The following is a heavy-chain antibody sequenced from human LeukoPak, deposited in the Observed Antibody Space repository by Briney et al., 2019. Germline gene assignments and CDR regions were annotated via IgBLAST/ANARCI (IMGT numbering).Heavy chain of an antibody. Sequence: ASVKVSCKASGYTFTSYYMHWVRQATGQGLEWMGWMNPNSGNTGYAQKFQGRVTMTRNTSISTAYMELSSLRSEDTAVYYCARQWSQRYYYYYYGMDVWGQGTTVTVSS. D-gene: IGHD6-19*01. CDR3: ARQWSQRYYYYYYGMDV. CDR2: MNPNSGNT. J-gene: IGHJ6*02. CDR1: GYTFTSYY. V-gene: IGHV1-8*02.